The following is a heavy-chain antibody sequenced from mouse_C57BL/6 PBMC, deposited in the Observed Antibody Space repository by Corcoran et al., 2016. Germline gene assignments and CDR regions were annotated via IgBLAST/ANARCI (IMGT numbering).Heavy chain of an antibody. V-gene: IGHV9-3*01. CDR2: INTYSGVP. CDR3: ARDRITTVVGPYAMDY. Sequence: QIQLVQSGPELKKPGETVKISCKASGYTFTTYGMSWVKQAPGKGLKWMGWINTYSGVPTYADDFKGRFAFSLETSARTAYLQINNLKNEDTATYFCARDRITTVVGPYAMDYWGQGTSVTVSS. D-gene: IGHD1-1*01. CDR1: GYTFTTYG. J-gene: IGHJ4*01.